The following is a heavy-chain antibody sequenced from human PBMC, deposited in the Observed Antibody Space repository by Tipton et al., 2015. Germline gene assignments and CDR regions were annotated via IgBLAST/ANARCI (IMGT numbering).Heavy chain of an antibody. CDR3: ARARGRHGGLFDS. D-gene: IGHD4-23*01. CDR1: GGSVSSGSYY. Sequence: TLSLTCTVSGGSVSSGSYYWSWIRQPPGKGLEWIGYISFSDTTHYNPSLKSRITISLNTSKNQFSLKLSSVIAADTAVYYCARARGRHGGLFDSWGQGTLVTVSS. V-gene: IGHV4-61*01. J-gene: IGHJ4*02. CDR2: ISFSDTT.